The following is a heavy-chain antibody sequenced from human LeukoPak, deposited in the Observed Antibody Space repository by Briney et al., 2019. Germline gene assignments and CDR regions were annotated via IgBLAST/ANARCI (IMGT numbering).Heavy chain of an antibody. CDR1: GFTFSSYA. J-gene: IGHJ5*02. V-gene: IGHV3-23*01. D-gene: IGHD1-14*01. Sequence: GGSLRLSCAASGFTFSSYAMSWVRQAPGKGLGWLSGISGGGDNTYYADSVKGRFTISRDNSKNTVYLQMDSLRADDTALYYCAKGPYNTYMNWFDLWGQGTLVTVSS. CDR3: AKGPYNTYMNWFDL. CDR2: ISGGGDNT.